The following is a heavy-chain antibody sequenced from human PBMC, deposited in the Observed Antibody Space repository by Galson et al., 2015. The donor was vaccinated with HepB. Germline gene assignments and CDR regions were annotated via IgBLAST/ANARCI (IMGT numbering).Heavy chain of an antibody. CDR3: ARVAGYSSSWYSYYYYYMDV. V-gene: IGHV1-8*01. D-gene: IGHD6-13*01. CDR1: GYTFTSYD. Sequence: SVKVSCKASGYTFTSYDINWVRQATGQGLEWMGWMNPNSGNTGYAQKFQGRVTMTRNTSISTAYMELSSLRSEDTAVYYCARVAGYSSSWYSYYYYYMDVWGKGTTVTVSS. CDR2: MNPNSGNT. J-gene: IGHJ6*03.